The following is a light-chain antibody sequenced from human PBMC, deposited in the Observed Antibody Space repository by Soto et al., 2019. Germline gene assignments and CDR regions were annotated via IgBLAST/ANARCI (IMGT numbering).Light chain of an antibody. V-gene: IGKV3-20*01. CDR1: QSVSNNH. CDR2: GAS. Sequence: EIVFTQSPGTLSLSPRERATLSCRASQSVSNNHLAWYQQTPGQAPRLLIYGASNRATGIPGRFSGSWSGTDFTLTISRMEAEDFAVYYCQQNGSSGTFGQGTKVYIK. J-gene: IGKJ1*01. CDR3: QQNGSSGT.